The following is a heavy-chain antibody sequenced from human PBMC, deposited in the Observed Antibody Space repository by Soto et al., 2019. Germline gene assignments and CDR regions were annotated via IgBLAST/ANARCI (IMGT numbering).Heavy chain of an antibody. V-gene: IGHV1-18*01. D-gene: IGHD3-3*01. CDR3: ARDYDFWSGGRSAFDI. Sequence: ASVKVSCKASGYTFTSYGISWVRQAPGQGLEWMRWISAYNGNTNYAQKLQGRVTMTTDTSTSTAYMELRSLRSDDTAVYYCARDYDFWSGGRSAFDIWGQGTMVTVSS. J-gene: IGHJ3*02. CDR2: ISAYNGNT. CDR1: GYTFTSYG.